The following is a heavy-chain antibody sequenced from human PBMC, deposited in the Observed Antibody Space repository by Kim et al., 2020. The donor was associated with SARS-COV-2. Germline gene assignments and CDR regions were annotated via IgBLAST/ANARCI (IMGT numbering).Heavy chain of an antibody. V-gene: IGHV4-34*01. D-gene: IGHD6-19*01. J-gene: IGHJ4*02. Sequence: SETLSLTCAVYGGSFSGYYWSWIRQPPGKGLEWIGEINHSGSTNYNPSLKSRVTISVDTSKNQFSLKLSSVTAADTAVYYCARGCIAVAGAFDYWGQGTLVTVSS. CDR2: INHSGST. CDR3: ARGCIAVAGAFDY. CDR1: GGSFSGYY.